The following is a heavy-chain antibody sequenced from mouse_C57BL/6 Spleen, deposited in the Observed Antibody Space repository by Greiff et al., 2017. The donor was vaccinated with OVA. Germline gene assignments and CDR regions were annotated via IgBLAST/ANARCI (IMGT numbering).Heavy chain of an antibody. D-gene: IGHD2-4*01. CDR3: ARLYYDYDGDDFDY. CDR2: IDPSDSET. V-gene: IGHV1-52*01. CDR1: GYTFTSYW. Sequence: QVQLQQPGAELVRPGSSVKLSCKASGYTFTSYWMPWVKQRPIQGLEWIGNIDPSDSETHYNQKFKDKATLTVDKSSSTAYMQLSSLTSEDSAVYYCARLYYDYDGDDFDYWGQGTTLTVSS. J-gene: IGHJ2*01.